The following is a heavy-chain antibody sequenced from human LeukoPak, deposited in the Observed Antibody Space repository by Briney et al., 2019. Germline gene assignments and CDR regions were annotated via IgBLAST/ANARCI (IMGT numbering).Heavy chain of an antibody. J-gene: IGHJ2*01. V-gene: IGHV4-39*01. D-gene: IGHD2-15*01. CDR2: IYYSGST. CDR3: ATSVVVVAATPAGLGDWYFDL. Sequence: SETLSLTCTVSGGSISSSSYYWGWIRQPPGKRLEWIGSIYYSGSTYYNPSLKSRVTISVDTSKNQFSLKLSSVTAADTAVYYCATSVVVVAATPAGLGDWYFDLWGRGTLVTVSS. CDR1: GGSISSSSYY.